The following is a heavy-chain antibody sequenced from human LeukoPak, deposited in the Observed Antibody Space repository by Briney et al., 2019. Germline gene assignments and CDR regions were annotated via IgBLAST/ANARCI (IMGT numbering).Heavy chain of an antibody. CDR2: INPNSGGT. CDR3: ARMYYYDSSGYYGPAWDNWFEP. CDR1: GYTFTGYY. Sequence: ASVKVSCKASGYTFTGYYMHWVRQAPGQGLEWMGWINPNSGGTNYAQKFQGWVTMTRDTSISTAYMELSRLRSDDTAVYYCARMYYYDSSGYYGPAWDNWFEPWGQGTLVTVSS. D-gene: IGHD3-22*01. V-gene: IGHV1-2*04. J-gene: IGHJ5*02.